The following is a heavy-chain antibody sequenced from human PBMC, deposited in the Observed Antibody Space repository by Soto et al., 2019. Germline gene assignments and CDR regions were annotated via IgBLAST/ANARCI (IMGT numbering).Heavy chain of an antibody. CDR1: GFTFSGHW. V-gene: IGHV3-7*03. CDR2: IKQDGSEK. J-gene: IGHJ4*02. Sequence: LRLSCAASGFTFSGHWMTWVRQAPGKGLEWVANIKQDGSEKNYVDSVKGRFTISRDNTKNSLFLQMNSLRAEDTAVYYCTSRPPEVNYYGVFDYWGQGTPVTVSS. CDR3: TSRPPEVNYYGVFDY. D-gene: IGHD3-22*01.